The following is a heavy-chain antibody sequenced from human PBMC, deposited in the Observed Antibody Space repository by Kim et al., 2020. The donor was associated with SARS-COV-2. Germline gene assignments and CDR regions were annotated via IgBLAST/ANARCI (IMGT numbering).Heavy chain of an antibody. D-gene: IGHD3-22*01. CDR1: GGSISSGGYY. J-gene: IGHJ5*02. CDR2: IYYSGST. CDR3: ASRSRFHSYNWFDP. Sequence: SETLSLTCTVSGGSISSGGYYWSWIRQHPGKGLEWIGYIYYSGSTYYNPSLKSRVTISVDTSKNQFSLKLSSVTAADTAVYYCASRSRFHSYNWFDPWGQGTPVTVSS. V-gene: IGHV4-31*03.